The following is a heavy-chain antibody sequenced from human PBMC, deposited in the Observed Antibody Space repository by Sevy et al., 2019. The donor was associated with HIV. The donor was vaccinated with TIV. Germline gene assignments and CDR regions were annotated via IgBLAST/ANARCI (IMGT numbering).Heavy chain of an antibody. CDR3: ARDSDWKPVDY. D-gene: IGHD6-19*01. Sequence: GGCLRLSCAASGFIFRRYWMTWVRQAPGKGLEWVANIKEDGSAKKYVDSVKGRFTIARDNAKNSMHLQMNSLRAEDTAIYYCARDSDWKPVDYWGQGTLVTVSS. V-gene: IGHV3-7*03. CDR1: GFIFRRYW. CDR2: IKEDGSAK. J-gene: IGHJ4*02.